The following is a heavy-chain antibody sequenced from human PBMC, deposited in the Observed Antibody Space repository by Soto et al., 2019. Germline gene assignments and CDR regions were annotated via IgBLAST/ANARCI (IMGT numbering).Heavy chain of an antibody. CDR1: GFTFRTYT. J-gene: IGHJ6*02. V-gene: IGHV3-21*01. D-gene: IGHD3-10*01. Sequence: EVQLVESGGGLVKQGGSLSLSCISSGFTFRTYTMNWVRQAPGKGLEWVSGIRGFSPYTFYAESVKGRFTISRDNAKNSLYLHMNSLRAEDTAVYYCARDRGSDANDYYYNAMDVWGQGTTVTVAS. CDR2: IRGFSPYT. CDR3: ARDRGSDANDYYYNAMDV.